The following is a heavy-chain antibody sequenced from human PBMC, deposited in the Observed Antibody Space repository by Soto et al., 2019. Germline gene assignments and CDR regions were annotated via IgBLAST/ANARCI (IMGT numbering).Heavy chain of an antibody. CDR2: IKQDGSET. J-gene: IGHJ5*02. CDR1: GFTFTDYW. CDR3: ARDKRASETPYNWFDP. Sequence: GSLRLSCASAGFTFTDYWMSWIRRAPGKGLEWVANIKQDGSETKYVDSVKGRFTIFRDNAKNSLFLQMNSLRVEDTAVYYCARDKRASETPYNWFDPWGQG. V-gene: IGHV3-7*01.